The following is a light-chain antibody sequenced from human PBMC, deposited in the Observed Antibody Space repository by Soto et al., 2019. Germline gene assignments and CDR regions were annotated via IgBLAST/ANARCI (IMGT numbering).Light chain of an antibody. CDR3: QSYDSSLSGWV. CDR2: GNS. J-gene: IGLJ3*02. CDR1: SSNIGAGYD. Sequence: QSVLTQPPSVSGAPGQRVTISCTASSSNIGAGYDVHWYQQLPGTVPKILIYGNSNRPSGVPDRFSGSKSGTSASLAITGLQAEDEADYYGQSYDSSLSGWVFGGGTKLTVL. V-gene: IGLV1-40*01.